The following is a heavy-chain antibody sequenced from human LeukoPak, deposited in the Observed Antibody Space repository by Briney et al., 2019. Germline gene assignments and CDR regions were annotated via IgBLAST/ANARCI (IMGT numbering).Heavy chain of an antibody. CDR1: GGSISSSSYC. J-gene: IGHJ5*02. D-gene: IGHD2-21*02. Sequence: MPSETLSLTCTVSGGSISSSSYCWGWIRQPPGKGLDGSGSIYYSASTYYNPSLKGPVTISVYTSKIQLSLKLVSATATDTAVYYWARRFPAYCGGDCLSANWFDPWGQGALVTVS. V-gene: IGHV4-39*01. CDR2: IYYSAST. CDR3: ARRFPAYCGGDCLSANWFDP.